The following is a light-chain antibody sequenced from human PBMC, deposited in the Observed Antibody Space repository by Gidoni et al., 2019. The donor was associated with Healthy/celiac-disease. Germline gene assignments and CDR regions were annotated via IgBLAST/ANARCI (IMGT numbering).Light chain of an antibody. CDR1: SSNIGSGYD. CDR3: QSYDSSLSGVV. J-gene: IGLJ2*01. V-gene: IGLV1-40*01. Sequence: QSVLTQPPSVSGAPGQRVTISCTGSSSNIGSGYDVHWYPHLPGTAPKLLIYGNNNRPSGVPDRFSGSKSGTSASLAITGLQAEDEGDFYCQSYDSSLSGVVFGGGTKLTVX. CDR2: GNN.